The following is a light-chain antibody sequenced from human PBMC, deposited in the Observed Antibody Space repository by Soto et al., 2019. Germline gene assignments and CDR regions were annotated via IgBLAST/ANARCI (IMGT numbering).Light chain of an antibody. Sequence: EILLTQSPGTLSLSPGERATLSRRASQSLSNTYLAWYQQKPGQGPRLLFYGASIRATGIPDRFSGSGPGTDFTLTISTLEPEDFAVYYCQQYGSSPETFGQGTKVDIK. CDR2: GAS. CDR1: QSLSNTY. V-gene: IGKV3-20*01. J-gene: IGKJ1*01. CDR3: QQYGSSPET.